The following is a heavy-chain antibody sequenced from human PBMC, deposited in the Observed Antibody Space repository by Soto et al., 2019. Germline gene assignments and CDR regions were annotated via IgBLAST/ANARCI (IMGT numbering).Heavy chain of an antibody. J-gene: IGHJ6*02. CDR1: GFTFSSYA. CDR3: AKDRGGYCSGGSCYSWLPDGIDV. V-gene: IGHV3-23*01. Sequence: GGSLRLSCAASGFTFSSYAMSWVRQAPGKGLEWVSAISGSGGSTYYADSVKGRFTISRDNSKNTLYLQMNSLRAEDTAVYYCAKDRGGYCSGGSCYSWLPDGIDVWGQGTTVTVSS. D-gene: IGHD2-15*01. CDR2: ISGSGGST.